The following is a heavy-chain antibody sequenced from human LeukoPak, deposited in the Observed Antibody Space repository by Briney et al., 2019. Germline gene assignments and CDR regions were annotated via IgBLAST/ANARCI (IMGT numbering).Heavy chain of an antibody. D-gene: IGHD2-21*02. Sequence: SVKVSCKASGYTFSRYGINGLRQAPGQGLAWMGWISVINSGNTRYAQNFQGRLTMTTDTSTITAYMELRSLRSDDTAVYYCSREFPFCGADCFSGVFDIWGQGTMVTVS. CDR2: ISVINSGNT. J-gene: IGHJ3*02. V-gene: IGHV1-18*01. CDR3: SREFPFCGADCFSGVFDI. CDR1: GYTFSRYG.